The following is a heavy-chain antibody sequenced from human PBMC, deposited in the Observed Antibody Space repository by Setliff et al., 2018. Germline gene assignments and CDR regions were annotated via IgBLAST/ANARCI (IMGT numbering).Heavy chain of an antibody. CDR1: GFTFSSYW. D-gene: IGHD3-22*01. CDR2: INEDGSVK. CDR3: ARGNFYYFDRTGRGPNWFDP. Sequence: GSLRLSCAASGFTFSSYWMSWVRQAPGKGLEWVANINEDGSVKYYADSVKGRFTISRDNATNSLYLQMNSLRAEDTAVYYCARGNFYYFDRTGRGPNWFDPWGQGTLVTVSS. V-gene: IGHV3-7*01. J-gene: IGHJ5*02.